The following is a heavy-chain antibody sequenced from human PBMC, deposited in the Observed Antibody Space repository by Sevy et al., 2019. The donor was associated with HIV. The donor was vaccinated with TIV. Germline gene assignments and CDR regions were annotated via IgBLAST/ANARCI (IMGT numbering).Heavy chain of an antibody. CDR3: ARELGAVWTGRYHQYPYSMDV. J-gene: IGHJ6*02. D-gene: IGHD3-16*01. CDR1: GGSLSRYY. CDR2: VYYNGAT. V-gene: IGHV4-59*01. Sequence: SETLSLTCTVSGGSLSRYYWSWIRQSPGKGLEWIGYVYYNGATNYNPSLKSRLSLALDTSKNQFSLSLGSVTAADTAVYYCARELGAVWTGRYHQYPYSMDVWGHRTTVTDSS.